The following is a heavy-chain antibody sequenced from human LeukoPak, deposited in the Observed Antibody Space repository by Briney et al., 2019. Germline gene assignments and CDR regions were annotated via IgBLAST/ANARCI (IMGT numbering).Heavy chain of an antibody. V-gene: IGHV3-7*01. CDR3: ARGHGVVYYYMDV. D-gene: IGHD2-15*01. CDR2: IKQDGSEK. Sequence: GGSLRLSCAASGFTFSSYWMTWVRQAPGKGLEWVANIKQDGSEKYYVDSVKGRFTISRDNAKNSLYLQMNSLRAEDTAVYYCARGHGVVYYYMDVWGKGTTVTISS. J-gene: IGHJ6*03. CDR1: GFTFSSYW.